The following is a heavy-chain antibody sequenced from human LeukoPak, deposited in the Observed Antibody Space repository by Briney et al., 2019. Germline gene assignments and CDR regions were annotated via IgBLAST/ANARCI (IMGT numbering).Heavy chain of an antibody. Sequence: SETLSLTCTVSGYSISSGYYWGWIRQPPGKGLEWIGSIYHSGSTYYNPSLKSRVTISVDASKNQFSLKLSSVTAADTAVYYCAREVTGDKPHLEYFDLWGRGTLVTVSS. J-gene: IGHJ2*01. CDR3: AREVTGDKPHLEYFDL. V-gene: IGHV4-38-2*02. CDR2: IYHSGST. D-gene: IGHD7-27*01. CDR1: GYSISSGYY.